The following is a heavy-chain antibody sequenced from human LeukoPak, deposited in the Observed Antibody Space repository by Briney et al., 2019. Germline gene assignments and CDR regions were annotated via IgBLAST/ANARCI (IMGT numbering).Heavy chain of an antibody. V-gene: IGHV3-48*01. J-gene: IGHJ4*02. Sequence: PGGSLRLSCAASGFTFTIFGLNWVRQAPGKVPEWVSYIDARSGITYYADSVQGRFTISRDNAQESVFLQMNSLRADDTAVYYCARGQTYYDFWSGSPPGYWGQGTLVTVSS. D-gene: IGHD3-3*01. CDR1: GFTFTIFG. CDR3: ARGQTYYDFWSGSPPGY. CDR2: IDARSGIT.